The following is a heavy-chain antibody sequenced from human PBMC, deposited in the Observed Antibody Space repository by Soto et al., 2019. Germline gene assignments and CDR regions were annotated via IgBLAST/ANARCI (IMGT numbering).Heavy chain of an antibody. V-gene: IGHV3-23*01. CDR2: ISGSGGST. J-gene: IGHJ3*02. CDR1: GFTFSSYA. CDR3: AKSFAVTIFGVVRAFDI. Sequence: GGSLRLSCAASGFTFSSYAMSWVRQAPGKGLEWVSAISGSGGSTYYADSVKGRFTISRDNSKNTLYLQMNSLRAEDTAVYYCAKSFAVTIFGVVRAFDIWGQGTMVTVSS. D-gene: IGHD3-3*01.